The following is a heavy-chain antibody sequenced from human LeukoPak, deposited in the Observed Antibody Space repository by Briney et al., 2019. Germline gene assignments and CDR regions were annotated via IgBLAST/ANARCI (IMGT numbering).Heavy chain of an antibody. Sequence: SQTLSLTCTVSGGSISSDIFYWTWIRQPAGKGLEWIGRIYKRGSTNYNPSLKSRVTISVDTSKNQFSLKLSSVTAADTAVYYCARVPAAAGYYFDYWGQGTLVTVSS. CDR1: GGSISSDIFY. J-gene: IGHJ4*02. CDR2: IYKRGST. V-gene: IGHV4-61*02. CDR3: ARVPAAAGYYFDY. D-gene: IGHD6-13*01.